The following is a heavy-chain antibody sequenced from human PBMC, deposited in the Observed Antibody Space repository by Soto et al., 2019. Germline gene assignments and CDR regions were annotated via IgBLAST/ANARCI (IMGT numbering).Heavy chain of an antibody. CDR2: IYYSGST. D-gene: IGHD1-26*01. Sequence: SETLSLTCTVSGGSISSSSYYWGWIRQPPGKGLEWIGSIYYSGSTYYNPSLKSRVTISVDTSKNQFSLKLSSVTAADTAVYYCARLSGSYYLVSYFDYWGQGTLVTVSS. CDR3: ARLSGSYYLVSYFDY. J-gene: IGHJ4*02. V-gene: IGHV4-39*01. CDR1: GGSISSSSYY.